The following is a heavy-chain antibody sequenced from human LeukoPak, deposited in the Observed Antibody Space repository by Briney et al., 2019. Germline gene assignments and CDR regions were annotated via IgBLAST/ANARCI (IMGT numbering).Heavy chain of an antibody. Sequence: SETLSLTCTVSGGSISSGGYYWSWIRQHPGKGLEWIGYIYYSGSTNYNPSLKSRVTISVDTSKNQFSLKLSSVTAADTAVYYCARGQYSSSWYLSAFDIWGQGTMVTVSS. D-gene: IGHD6-13*01. V-gene: IGHV4-61*08. CDR2: IYYSGST. CDR3: ARGQYSSSWYLSAFDI. CDR1: GGSISSGGYY. J-gene: IGHJ3*02.